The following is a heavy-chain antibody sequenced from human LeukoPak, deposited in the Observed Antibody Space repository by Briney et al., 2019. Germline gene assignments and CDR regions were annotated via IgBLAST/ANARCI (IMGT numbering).Heavy chain of an antibody. CDR3: APYCSSTSCAD. Sequence: SETLSLTCTVSGGSISSSNNYWSWIRQPPGKGLEWIGEINHSGSTNYNPSLKSRVTISVDTSKNQFSLKLSSVTAADTAVYYCAPYCSSTSCADWGQGTLVTVSS. CDR2: INHSGST. J-gene: IGHJ4*02. D-gene: IGHD2-2*01. V-gene: IGHV4-39*07. CDR1: GGSISSSNNY.